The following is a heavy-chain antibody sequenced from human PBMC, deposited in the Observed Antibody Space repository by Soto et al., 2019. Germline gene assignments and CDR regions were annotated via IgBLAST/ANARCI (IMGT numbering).Heavy chain of an antibody. D-gene: IGHD5-18*01. Sequence: QVQLVESGGGLVKPGGSLRLSCAASGFTFSDYYMSWIRQAPGKGLEWISFIDTISSYTKYTDSVKGRFTISRDNTKNSLYLQMNNLRADDTAVYYCARGGYTYTFDSWGQGTLVTVSS. CDR1: GFTFSDYY. CDR3: ARGGYTYTFDS. J-gene: IGHJ5*01. V-gene: IGHV3-11*05. CDR2: IDTISSYT.